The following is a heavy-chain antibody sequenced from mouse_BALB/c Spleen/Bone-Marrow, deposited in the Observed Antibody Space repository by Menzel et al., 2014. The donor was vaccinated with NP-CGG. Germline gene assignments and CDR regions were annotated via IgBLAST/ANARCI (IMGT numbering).Heavy chain of an antibody. CDR1: GYSFTSHW. CDR3: AQLGQGY. J-gene: IGHJ2*01. V-gene: IGHV1-55*01. Sequence: VQLQESGAELVKPGTSVKMSCKASGYSFTSHWMHWVKQRPGQGLEWIGDIYPGSGITSYNEKFKSKATLTVDPSSSTAYMQLSSLTSEDSAVYYCAQLGQGYWGQGTTLTVSS. CDR2: IYPGSGIT. D-gene: IGHD4-1*02.